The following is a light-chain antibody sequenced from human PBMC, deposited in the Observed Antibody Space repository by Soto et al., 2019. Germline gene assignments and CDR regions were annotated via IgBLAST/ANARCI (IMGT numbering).Light chain of an antibody. CDR2: GAS. CDR1: QSISSD. Sequence: ETVLTQSPATLSVSPGERATLSCRASQSISSDLAWYQQRPGQSPRLLIFGASIRADGIPARFSGSGSGTEFTLTIDSLQSEEVALYDCQQYLTWPGTFGQGTKVDI. J-gene: IGKJ1*01. CDR3: QQYLTWPGT. V-gene: IGKV3-15*01.